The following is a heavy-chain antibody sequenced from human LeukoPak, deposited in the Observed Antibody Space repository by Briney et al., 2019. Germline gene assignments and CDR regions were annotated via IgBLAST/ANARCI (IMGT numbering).Heavy chain of an antibody. CDR3: VRESDVWSGPGIGRPLDV. CDR1: GFTFSNSW. CDR2: IKEDGSDK. D-gene: IGHD3-3*01. J-gene: IGHJ6*04. Sequence: PGGSLRLSCLASGFTFSNSWMTWVRQAPGRGLEWVANIKEDGSDKQYVDSVRGRFTISRDNAKNSVSLRMDGLRAEDTAVYHCVRESDVWSGPGIGRPLDVWGKGTTVTVSS. V-gene: IGHV3-7*01.